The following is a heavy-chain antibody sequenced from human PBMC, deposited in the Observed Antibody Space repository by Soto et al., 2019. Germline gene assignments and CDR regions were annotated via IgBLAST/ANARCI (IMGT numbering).Heavy chain of an antibody. J-gene: IGHJ5*02. Sequence: PSETLSLTCAVSGGSISSGGYSWSWVRQPPGKGLEWIGYIYHSGSTYYNPSLKSRVTISVDRSKNQFSLKLSSVTAADTAVYYCARGLYQLLSHWFDPWGQGTLVTVSS. CDR2: IYHSGST. CDR1: GGSISSGGYS. D-gene: IGHD2-2*01. V-gene: IGHV4-30-2*01. CDR3: ARGLYQLLSHWFDP.